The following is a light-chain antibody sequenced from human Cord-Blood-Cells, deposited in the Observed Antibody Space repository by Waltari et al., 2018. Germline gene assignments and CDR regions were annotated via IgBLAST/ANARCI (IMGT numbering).Light chain of an antibody. V-gene: IGKV1-5*03. CDR1: QSISSR. CDR3: QPYNSYPDP. CDR2: KAS. J-gene: IGKJ2*01. Sequence: DIQMTQSPSTLSASVGDRVTITCRASQSISSRLAWYQKKPGKAPKLLIYKASSLESGVPSRFSGSGSGAEFTLNISRLQPDDFATFYCQPYNSYPDPFGPGTKLEIK.